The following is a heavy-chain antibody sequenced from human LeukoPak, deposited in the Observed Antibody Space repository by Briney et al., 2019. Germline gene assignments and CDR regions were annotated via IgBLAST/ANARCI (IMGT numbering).Heavy chain of an antibody. CDR3: ARGGDIVVVPAAISGYFDY. J-gene: IGHJ4*02. D-gene: IGHD2-2*02. V-gene: IGHV4-59*12. CDR2: IYYSGST. CDR1: GGSISSYY. Sequence: SETLSLTCTVSGGSISSYYWSWIRQPPGKGLEWIGYIYYSGSTYYNPSLKSRVTISVDTSKNQFSLKLSSVTAADTAVYYCARGGDIVVVPAAISGYFDYWGQGTLVTVSS.